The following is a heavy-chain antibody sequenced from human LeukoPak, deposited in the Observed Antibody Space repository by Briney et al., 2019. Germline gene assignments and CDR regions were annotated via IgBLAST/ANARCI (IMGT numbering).Heavy chain of an antibody. J-gene: IGHJ6*02. Sequence: ASVKVSCKASGYTFTSYDINLVRQATGQGLEWMGWMNPNSGNTGYAQKFQGRVTMTRNTSISTAYMELSSLRSEDTAVYYCAREIYSSGWYSYYYYGMDVWGQGTTVTVSS. CDR2: MNPNSGNT. CDR3: AREIYSSGWYSYYYYGMDV. V-gene: IGHV1-8*01. CDR1: GYTFTSYD. D-gene: IGHD6-19*01.